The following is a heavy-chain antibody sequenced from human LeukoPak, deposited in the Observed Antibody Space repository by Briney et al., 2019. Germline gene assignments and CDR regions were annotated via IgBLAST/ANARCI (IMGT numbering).Heavy chain of an antibody. J-gene: IGHJ5*02. CDR2: IKQDGSEK. Sequence: GGSLRLPCAASGFTFSSYWMSWVRQAPGKGLEWVANIKQDGSEKYYVDSVKGRFTISRDNAKNSLYLQMNSLRAEDTAVYYCARDLRPVPLYDFWSGYFPLWFDPWGQGTLVTVSS. CDR3: ARDLRPVPLYDFWSGYFPLWFDP. CDR1: GFTFSSYW. D-gene: IGHD3-3*01. V-gene: IGHV3-7*01.